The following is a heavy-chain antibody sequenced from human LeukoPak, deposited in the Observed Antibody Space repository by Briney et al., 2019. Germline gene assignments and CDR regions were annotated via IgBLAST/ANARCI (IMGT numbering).Heavy chain of an antibody. D-gene: IGHD2-2*01. CDR3: ARLQYCSGTSCYWFDP. J-gene: IGHJ5*02. CDR2: IYHTGST. CDR1: GGSISSGLYS. Sequence: SETLSLTCDVSGGSISSGLYSWSWIRQPLGKGLKWIGYIYHTGSTYYNPSLKSRVTRSVDTSKNQFSLRLSSVTAADTAVYYCARLQYCSGTSCYWFDPWGQGTLVTVSS. V-gene: IGHV4-30-2*01.